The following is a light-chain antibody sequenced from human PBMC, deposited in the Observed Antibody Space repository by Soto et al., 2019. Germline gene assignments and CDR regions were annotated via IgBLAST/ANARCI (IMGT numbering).Light chain of an antibody. CDR3: QQRTNWPPIT. CDR1: QSVSTY. V-gene: IGKV3-11*01. Sequence: EIVLTQSPATLSLSPGERATLSCRASQSVSTYLAWYQQKPGQAPRLLIYDASNRATGIPARFSDSGSGTDFPLTISSLEPEDFAVYYCQQRTNWPPITFGQGTRLEIK. CDR2: DAS. J-gene: IGKJ5*01.